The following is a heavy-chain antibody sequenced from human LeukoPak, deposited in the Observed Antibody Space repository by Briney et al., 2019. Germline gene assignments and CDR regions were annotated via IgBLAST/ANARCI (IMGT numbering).Heavy chain of an antibody. Sequence: GGSLRLSCAASGFTFSSYSMNWVRQAPGKGLEWVSSISSSSYIYYADSVKGRFTISRDNAKNSLYLQMNSLRAEDTAVYYCARDLLHCSSTSCYTRLRSSLQYWGQGTLVTVSS. D-gene: IGHD2-2*02. J-gene: IGHJ4*02. CDR2: ISSSSYI. CDR1: GFTFSSYS. V-gene: IGHV3-21*01. CDR3: ARDLLHCSSTSCYTRLRSSLQY.